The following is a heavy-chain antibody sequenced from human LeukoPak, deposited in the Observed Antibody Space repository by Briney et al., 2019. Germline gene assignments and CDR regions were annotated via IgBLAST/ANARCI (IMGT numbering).Heavy chain of an antibody. CDR2: IYYSGST. Sequence: SETLSLTCTVSGGSISSSSYYWGWIRQPPGKGLEWIGSIYYSGSTYYNPSLKSRVTISVDTSKNQFSLKLSSVTAADTAVYYCARIKWLRNDKAMVGRPSPPAMDVWGKGTTVTVSS. CDR1: GGSISSSSYY. J-gene: IGHJ6*03. D-gene: IGHD5-18*01. CDR3: ARIKWLRNDKAMVGRPSPPAMDV. V-gene: IGHV4-39*01.